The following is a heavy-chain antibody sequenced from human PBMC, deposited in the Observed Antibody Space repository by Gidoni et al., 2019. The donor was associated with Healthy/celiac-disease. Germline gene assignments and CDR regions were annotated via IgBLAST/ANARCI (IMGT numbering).Heavy chain of an antibody. CDR1: GFTFSSYA. CDR2: IIGSGGST. V-gene: IGHV3-23*01. J-gene: IGHJ4*02. Sequence: EVQLLESGGGLVQPGGSLRLSCAASGFTFSSYAMSWVRQAPGKGLEWVSAIIGSGGSTYYADSVKGRFTISRDNSKNTLYLQMNSLRAEDTAVYYCAKDLGWFGESIADYWGQGTLVTVSS. D-gene: IGHD3-10*01. CDR3: AKDLGWFGESIADY.